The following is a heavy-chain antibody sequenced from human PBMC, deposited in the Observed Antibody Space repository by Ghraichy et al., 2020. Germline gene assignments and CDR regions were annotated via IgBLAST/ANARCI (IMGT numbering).Heavy chain of an antibody. D-gene: IGHD6-19*01. Sequence: GGSLRLSCAASGFTFSSYSMNWVRQAPGKGLEWVSYISSSSSTIYYADSVKGRFTISRDNAKNSLYLQMNSLRAEDTAVYYCAREVATYSSGHTLDYWGQGTLVTVSS. CDR2: ISSSSSTI. CDR1: GFTFSSYS. J-gene: IGHJ4*02. CDR3: AREVATYSSGHTLDY. V-gene: IGHV3-48*01.